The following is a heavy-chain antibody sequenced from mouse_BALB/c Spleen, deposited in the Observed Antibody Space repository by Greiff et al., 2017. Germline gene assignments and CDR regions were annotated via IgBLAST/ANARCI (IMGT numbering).Heavy chain of an antibody. CDR1: GFTFSSYA. Sequence: DVKLQESGGGLVKPGGSLKLSCAASGFTFSSYAMSWVRQTPEKRLEWVATISSGGSYTYYPDSVKGRFTISRDNAKNTLYLQMSSLRSEDTAMYYCARQDYGSSSWFAYWGQGTLVTVSA. V-gene: IGHV5-9-3*01. CDR2: ISSGGSYT. D-gene: IGHD1-1*01. CDR3: ARQDYGSSSWFAY. J-gene: IGHJ3*01.